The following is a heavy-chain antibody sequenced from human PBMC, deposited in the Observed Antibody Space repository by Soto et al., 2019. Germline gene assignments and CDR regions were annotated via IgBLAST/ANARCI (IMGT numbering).Heavy chain of an antibody. D-gene: IGHD6-13*01. J-gene: IGHJ3*01. CDR1: GFTFNNYG. CDR2: ISNDGSDK. Sequence: QVQLVESGGGVVQPGRSLRLSCAASGFTFNNYGMHWVRQAPGKGLEWVAVISNDGSDKYYADSVKGRLTISRDNSKNTVYLQMNRLRAEDTAVYYCAKDQGIAASHGIDWGQGTMVTVSS. CDR3: AKDQGIAASHGID. V-gene: IGHV3-30*18.